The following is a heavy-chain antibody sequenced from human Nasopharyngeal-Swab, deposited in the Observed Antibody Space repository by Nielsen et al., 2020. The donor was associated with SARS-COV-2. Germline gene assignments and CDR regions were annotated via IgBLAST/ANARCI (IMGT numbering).Heavy chain of an antibody. Sequence: GGSLRLSCVASGFPFNDFYMNWIRQAPGKGLEWVSYISSGSTYTNYADSVKGRFTVSRDNAKKTLYLQLNSLRVDDTAVYYRAKGVSSRSYMDVWGIGTTVIVSS. D-gene: IGHD6-6*01. CDR2: ISSGSTYT. V-gene: IGHV3-11*06. CDR1: GFPFNDFY. CDR3: AKGVSSRSYMDV. J-gene: IGHJ6*03.